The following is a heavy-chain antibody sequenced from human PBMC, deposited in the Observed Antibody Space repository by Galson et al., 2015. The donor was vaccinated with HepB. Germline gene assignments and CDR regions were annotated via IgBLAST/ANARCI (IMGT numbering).Heavy chain of an antibody. J-gene: IGHJ4*02. V-gene: IGHV1-18*01. CDR2: ISAYNGYT. CDR3: ARVVRGGASYFDY. D-gene: IGHD4-23*01. CDR1: GYTFTHYG. Sequence: SVKVSCKASGYTFTHYGISWVRQAPGQGLEWMGWISAYNGYTNYEQKFQGRVTMTTDTSTNTAYMALRSLRSDDTAVYYCARVVRGGASYFDYWGQGTLVTVS.